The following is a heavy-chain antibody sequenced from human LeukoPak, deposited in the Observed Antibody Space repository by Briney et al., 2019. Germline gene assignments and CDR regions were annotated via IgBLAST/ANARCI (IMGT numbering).Heavy chain of an antibody. CDR3: AKDPEENYGSGSYPVDY. J-gene: IGHJ4*02. Sequence: GGSLRLSCAAPGFTFSSYAMSWVRQAPGKGLEWVSALSGSGGNTYYADSVKGRFTISRDNSKNTLYLQMNSLRAEDTAVYYCAKDPEENYGSGSYPVDYWGQGTLVTVSS. CDR1: GFTFSSYA. D-gene: IGHD3-10*01. V-gene: IGHV3-23*01. CDR2: LSGSGGNT.